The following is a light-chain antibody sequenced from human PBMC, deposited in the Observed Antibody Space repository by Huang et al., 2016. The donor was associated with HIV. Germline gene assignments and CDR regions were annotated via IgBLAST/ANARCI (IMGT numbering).Light chain of an antibody. CDR2: GAY. CDR3: HHYSNWPPTCT. V-gene: IGKV3-15*01. CDR1: QSVAKH. Sequence: EIVMTQSPATLSVSPGERATLSCRASQSVAKHFAWYQQKPGQAPRLLIYGAYTRATGIPARFSGSGSGTEFTLSDSSLQSEDFAVYYCHHYSNWPPTCTFGQGTKVEIK. J-gene: IGKJ1*01.